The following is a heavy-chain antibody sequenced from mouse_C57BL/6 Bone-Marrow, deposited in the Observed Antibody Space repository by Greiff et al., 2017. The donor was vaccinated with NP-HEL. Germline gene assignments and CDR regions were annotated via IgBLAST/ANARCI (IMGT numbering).Heavy chain of an antibody. CDR1: GFTFNTYA. CDR2: IRSKSSNNAT. Sequence: EVQLVESGGGLVQPKGSLKLSCAASGFTFNTYAMHWVRQAPGKGLEWVARIRSKSSNNATYYADSVKDRFTISRDDSQSMLYLHMNNLKTEDAARDSCVGDRAEWDYWGQGTLVTVTA. D-gene: IGHD3-3*01. CDR3: VGDRAEWDY. J-gene: IGHJ3*01. V-gene: IGHV10-3*01.